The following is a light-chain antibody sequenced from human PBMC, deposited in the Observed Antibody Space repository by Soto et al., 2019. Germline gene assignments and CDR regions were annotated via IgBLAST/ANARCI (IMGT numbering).Light chain of an antibody. V-gene: IGKV1-5*01. Sequence: DIQMTQSPSTLSASVGDRVTITCRASQSISSWLAWYQQKPGKAPKLLIYDASSLESGVPSRFSGSGSGTEFTLTISSLQPDDFATYHCQQYNSYSITFGQGTRLDIK. CDR3: QQYNSYSIT. CDR1: QSISSW. CDR2: DAS. J-gene: IGKJ5*01.